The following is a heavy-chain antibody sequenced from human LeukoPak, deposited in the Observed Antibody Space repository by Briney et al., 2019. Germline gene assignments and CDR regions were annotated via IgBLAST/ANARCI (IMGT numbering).Heavy chain of an antibody. J-gene: IGHJ4*02. Sequence: PSETLSLTCAVYGGSFSGYYWSWIRQPPGKGLEWIGEINHSGSTNYNPSLKSRVTISVDTSKNQFSLKLSSVTAADTAVYYCARHGWPNRLRITMVRGVRPYFDYWGQGTLVTVS. CDR2: INHSGST. CDR1: GGSFSGYY. V-gene: IGHV4-34*01. D-gene: IGHD3-10*01. CDR3: ARHGWPNRLRITMVRGVRPYFDY.